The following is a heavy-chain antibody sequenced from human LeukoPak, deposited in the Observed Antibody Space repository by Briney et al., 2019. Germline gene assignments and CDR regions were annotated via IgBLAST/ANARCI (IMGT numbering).Heavy chain of an antibody. V-gene: IGHV4-38-2*01. CDR1: GYSISSGYY. D-gene: IGHD3-3*01. CDR3: ARLAALRFLEWLPLGSYFDY. CDR2: IYHSGST. J-gene: IGHJ4*02. Sequence: SETLSLTCAVSGYSISSGYYRGWIRQPPGKGLEWIGSIYHSGSTYYNPSLKSRVTISVDTSKNQFSLKLSSVTAADTAVYYCARLAALRFLEWLPLGSYFDYWGQGTLVTVSS.